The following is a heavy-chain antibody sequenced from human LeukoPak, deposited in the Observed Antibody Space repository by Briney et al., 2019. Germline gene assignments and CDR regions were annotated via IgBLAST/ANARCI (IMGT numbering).Heavy chain of an antibody. CDR2: IYYSGTT. CDR3: ARNGVVAAAGLFDY. D-gene: IGHD6-13*01. J-gene: IGHJ4*02. CDR1: GGSISSSSYY. Sequence: SETLSLTCTVSGGSISSSSYYWGWIRQPPGKGLEWIGSIYYSGTTYYNPSLKSRVTISVDTSKSQFSLKLSSVTAADTAVYYCARNGVVAAAGLFDYWGQGTLVTVSS. V-gene: IGHV4-39*07.